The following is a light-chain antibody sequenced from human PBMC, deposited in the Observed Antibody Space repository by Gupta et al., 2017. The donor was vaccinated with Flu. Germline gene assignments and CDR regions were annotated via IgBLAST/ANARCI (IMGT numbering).Light chain of an antibody. CDR2: DTS. CDR1: TGAVTSGHY. Sequence: QAVLTQEPALTVSPRGTVPLTCGSSTGAVTSGHYPYWFQQKPGQAPRTLIYDTSNKHSWTPARFSASLLGGKAALTLSGAQPEDEADYYCLPSYSGAYWVFGGGTKLTVI. J-gene: IGLJ3*02. V-gene: IGLV7-46*01. CDR3: LPSYSGAYWV.